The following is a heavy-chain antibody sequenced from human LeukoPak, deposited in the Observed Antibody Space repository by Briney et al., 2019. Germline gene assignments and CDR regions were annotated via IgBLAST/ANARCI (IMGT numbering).Heavy chain of an antibody. CDR1: GGSISSYY. J-gene: IGHJ6*02. Sequence: SETLSLTCTVSGGSISSYYWSWIRQPPGKGLEWIGYIYYSGSTNYNPSLKSRVTISVDTSKNQFSLKLSSVTAADTAVYYCARARDSSGWSVAMNYHYYYGMDVWGQGTTVTVSS. CDR2: IYYSGST. D-gene: IGHD6-19*01. CDR3: ARARDSSGWSVAMNYHYYYGMDV. V-gene: IGHV4-59*01.